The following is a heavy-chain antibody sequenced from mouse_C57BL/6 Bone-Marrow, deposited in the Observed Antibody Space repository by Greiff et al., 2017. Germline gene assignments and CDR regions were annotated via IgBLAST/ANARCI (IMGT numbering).Heavy chain of an antibody. V-gene: IGHV1-63*01. D-gene: IGHD2-1*01. Sequence: VQLQKSGAELVRPGTSVKMSCKASGYTFTNYWIGWAKQRPGHGLEWIGDIYPGGGYTNYNEKFKGKATLTADKSSSTAYMQFSSLTSEDSAIYYCGSYGNYVDYYAMDYWGQGTSVTVSS. CDR1: GYTFTNYW. CDR3: GSYGNYVDYYAMDY. J-gene: IGHJ4*01. CDR2: IYPGGGYT.